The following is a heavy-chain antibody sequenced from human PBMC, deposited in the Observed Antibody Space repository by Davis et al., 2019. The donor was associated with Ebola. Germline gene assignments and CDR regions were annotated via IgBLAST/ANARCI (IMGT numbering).Heavy chain of an antibody. J-gene: IGHJ4*02. CDR2: IDPDGAGT. D-gene: IGHD3-10*01. CDR1: GFTVRHFH. Sequence: SLKIPCAASGFTVRHFHIHWVRQTPTKGLVWVARIDPDGAGTNYADSVKGRFTISRDNAQNSLYLQMNSLRAEDTAIYYCAKEELKVFDYWGQGTLVTVSS. V-gene: IGHV3-74*01. CDR3: AKEELKVFDY.